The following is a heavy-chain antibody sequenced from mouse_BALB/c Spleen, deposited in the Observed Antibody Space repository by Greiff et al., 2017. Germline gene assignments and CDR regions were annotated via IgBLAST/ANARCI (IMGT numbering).Heavy chain of an antibody. CDR2: IDPANGNT. V-gene: IGHV14-3*02. CDR3: ARSAEVLFDY. J-gene: IGHJ2*01. CDR1: GFNIKDTY. Sequence: EVMLVESGAELVKPGASVKLSCTASGFNIKDTYMHWVKQRPEQGLEWIGRIDPANGNTKYDPKFQGKATITADTSSNTAYLQLSSLTSEDTAVYYCARSAEVLFDYWGQGTTLTVSS.